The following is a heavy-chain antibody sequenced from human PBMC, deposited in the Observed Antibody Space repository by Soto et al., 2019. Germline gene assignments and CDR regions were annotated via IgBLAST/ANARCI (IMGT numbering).Heavy chain of an antibody. V-gene: IGHV3-30*18. CDR1: GFTFSSYG. CDR2: ISYDGSNK. Sequence: GGSLRLSCAASGFTFSSYGMHWVRQAPGKGLEWVAVISYDGSNKYYADSVKGRFTISRDNSKNTLYLQMNSLRAEDTAVYYCANILVVATTADDYWGQGTLVTVSS. D-gene: IGHD2-15*01. CDR3: ANILVVATTADDY. J-gene: IGHJ4*02.